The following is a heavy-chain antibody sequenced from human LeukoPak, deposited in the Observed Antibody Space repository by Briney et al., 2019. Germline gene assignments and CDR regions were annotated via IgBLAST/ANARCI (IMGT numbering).Heavy chain of an antibody. CDR2: INWNSGYI. V-gene: IGHV3-9*01. CDR1: GFTFDDFA. J-gene: IGHJ4*02. CDR3: AEDRGVGIYYFDS. Sequence: GGSLRLSCAASGFTFDDFAMHWVRQAPGKGLEWVSGINWNSGYIGYADSVEGRFTISRDNAKSSLYLQMNSLRSEDTALYYCAEDRGVGIYYFDSWGQGTLVTVSS. D-gene: IGHD1-26*01.